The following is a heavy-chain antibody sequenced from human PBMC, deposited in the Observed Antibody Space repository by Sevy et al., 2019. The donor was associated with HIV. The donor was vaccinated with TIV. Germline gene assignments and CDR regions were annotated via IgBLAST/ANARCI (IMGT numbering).Heavy chain of an antibody. J-gene: IGHJ6*02. CDR3: ARHGSSTSGYYYGMDV. D-gene: IGHD2-2*01. V-gene: IGHV4-59*01. Sequence: SETLSLTCTVSGGSISSYYWSWIRQPPGKGLEWIGYIYYTGSTNYNPSLKSRITISVDTSKNQFSRKLSAVTAADTAVYDCARHGSSTSGYYYGMDVWGQGTTVTVSS. CDR1: GGSISSYY. CDR2: IYYTGST.